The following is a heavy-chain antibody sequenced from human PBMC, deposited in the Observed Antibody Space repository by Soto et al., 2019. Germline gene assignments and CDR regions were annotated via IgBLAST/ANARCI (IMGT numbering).Heavy chain of an antibody. CDR1: GFSLSNARMG. CDR2: IFSNDEK. D-gene: IGHD3-3*01. CDR3: ARIQNPYYDFWSGYPNFDY. V-gene: IGHV2-26*01. J-gene: IGHJ4*02. Sequence: QVTLKESGPVLVKPTETLTLTCTVSGFSLSNARMGVSWIRQPPGKALEWLAHIFSNDEKSYSTSLKSRLTISKDTTKSQLVLTMNNMDPVDKATYYCARIQNPYYDFWSGYPNFDYWGQGTLVNVYS.